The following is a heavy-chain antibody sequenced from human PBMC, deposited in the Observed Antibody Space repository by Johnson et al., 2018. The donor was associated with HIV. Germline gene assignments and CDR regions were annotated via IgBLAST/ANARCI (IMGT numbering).Heavy chain of an antibody. CDR2: IYSGGST. CDR3: TRVSFGEGAFDI. J-gene: IGHJ3*02. Sequence: KGLEWVSVIYSGGSTYYADSVKGRFTISRDSSKNSLYLQMNSLKTEDTAVYYCTRVSFGEGAFDIWGHGTMVTVSS. V-gene: IGHV3-53*01. D-gene: IGHD3-10*01.